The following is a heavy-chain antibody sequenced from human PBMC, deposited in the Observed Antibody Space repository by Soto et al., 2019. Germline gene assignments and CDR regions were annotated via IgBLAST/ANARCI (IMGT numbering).Heavy chain of an antibody. V-gene: IGHV4-59*11. CDR1: GFSSSCPY. Sequence: SDTLSLTCSFSGFSSSCPYLSWIRQSPGKGLEWLGYVYYTGSTNYSPSLRSRVSISVDTSKNEFSLRLSSVTAADTAVYFCARSVAVPGAHIDYWGQGTQVNVSS. D-gene: IGHD6-19*01. CDR3: ARSVAVPGAHIDY. CDR2: VYYTGST. J-gene: IGHJ4*02.